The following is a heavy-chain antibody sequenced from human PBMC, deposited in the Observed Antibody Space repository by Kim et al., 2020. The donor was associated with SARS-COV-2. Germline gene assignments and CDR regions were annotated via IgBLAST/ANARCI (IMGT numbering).Heavy chain of an antibody. CDR2: IYPGDSDT. J-gene: IGHJ4*02. Sequence: GESLKISCWSSAYSFSSYWIGWVRQMPGKGLECMGIIYPGDSDTRYSPSFQGQVTISADKSISTAYLQWSSLKASDTAMYYCARRRGWNTGSSFDFWGQGTLVTVSS. V-gene: IGHV5-51*01. CDR3: ARRRGWNTGSSFDF. CDR1: AYSFSSYW. D-gene: IGHD1-1*01.